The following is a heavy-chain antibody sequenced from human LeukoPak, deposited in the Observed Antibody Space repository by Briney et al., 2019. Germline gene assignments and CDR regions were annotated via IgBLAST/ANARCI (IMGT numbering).Heavy chain of an antibody. CDR1: GGTFSRYA. CDR2: IIPVFGTA. D-gene: IGHD2-15*01. Sequence: SVKVSCKASGGTFSRYAISWVRQAPGQGLEWMGGIIPVFGTANYAQKFQGRVTITADESTSKAYMELSSLRSEDADVYYCASDRVVGLGIDNAFDIWGHGTMVTVSS. V-gene: IGHV1-69*13. CDR3: ASDRVVGLGIDNAFDI. J-gene: IGHJ3*02.